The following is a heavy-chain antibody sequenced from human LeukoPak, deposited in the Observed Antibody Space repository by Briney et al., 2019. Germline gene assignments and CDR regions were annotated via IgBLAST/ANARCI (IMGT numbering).Heavy chain of an antibody. Sequence: PSETLSLTCAVSGGSISSGGYSWSWIRQPPGKGLEWIGSIYYSGSTYYNPSLKSRVTISVDTSKNQFSLKLSSVTAADTAVYYCARDPPYDSSGYSDYWGQGTLVTVSS. CDR2: IYYSGST. V-gene: IGHV4-39*07. CDR1: GGSISSGGYS. CDR3: ARDPPYDSSGYSDY. D-gene: IGHD3-22*01. J-gene: IGHJ4*02.